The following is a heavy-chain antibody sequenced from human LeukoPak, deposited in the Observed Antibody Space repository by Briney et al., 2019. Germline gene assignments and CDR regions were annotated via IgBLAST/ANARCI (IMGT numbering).Heavy chain of an antibody. CDR2: INHIGST. CDR1: GGSFSGYY. CDR3: ARILNYYGSGSYYNGGDY. D-gene: IGHD3-10*01. Sequence: SETLSLTCAVYGGSFSGYYRSWIRQPPGKGLEWIGEINHIGSTNYNPSLKSRVTISVDTSKNQFSLKLSSVTAADTAVYYCARILNYYGSGSYYNGGDYWGQGTLVTVSS. J-gene: IGHJ4*02. V-gene: IGHV4-34*01.